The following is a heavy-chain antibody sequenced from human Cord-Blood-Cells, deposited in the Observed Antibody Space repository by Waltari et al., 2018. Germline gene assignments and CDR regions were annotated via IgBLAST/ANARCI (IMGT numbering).Heavy chain of an antibody. Sequence: QVQLVQSGAEVKKPGASVKVSCKASGYTFTSYDINWVRKATGQGLEWMGWMNPNSGNTGYAQKFQGRVTMTRNTSISTAYMELSSLRSEDTAVYYCARGMYMVLSNGMDVWGQGTTVTVSS. D-gene: IGHD3-10*01. V-gene: IGHV1-8*01. CDR3: ARGMYMVLSNGMDV. J-gene: IGHJ6*02. CDR1: GYTFTSYD. CDR2: MNPNSGNT.